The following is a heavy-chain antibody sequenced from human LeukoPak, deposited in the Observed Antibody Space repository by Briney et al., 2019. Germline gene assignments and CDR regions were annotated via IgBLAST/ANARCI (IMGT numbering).Heavy chain of an antibody. Sequence: ASVKVSCKASGYTFTDYYMHWVRQAPRQGLEWMGWTNPNSGDANSAQKFQGRVTMTRDTSISTVYMELSRLTSDDTAVYYCAREGVTMDYWGQGTLVTVSS. CDR1: GYTFTDYY. D-gene: IGHD2-21*02. CDR2: TNPNSGDA. CDR3: AREGVTMDY. J-gene: IGHJ4*02. V-gene: IGHV1-2*02.